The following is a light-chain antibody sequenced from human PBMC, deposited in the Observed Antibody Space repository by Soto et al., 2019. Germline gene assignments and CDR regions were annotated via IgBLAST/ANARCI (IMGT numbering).Light chain of an antibody. CDR3: CSYAGSSTPLYV. CDR2: EVT. Sequence: QSVLTQPASVSGSPGQLITISCTGTSSDVGSYNLVSWYQQLPGKAPKLIIYEVTERPSGVSNRFSGSKSGNTASLTISGLQTEDEADNFCCSYAGSSTPLYVFGTGTKVTVL. J-gene: IGLJ1*01. V-gene: IGLV2-23*02. CDR1: SSDVGSYNL.